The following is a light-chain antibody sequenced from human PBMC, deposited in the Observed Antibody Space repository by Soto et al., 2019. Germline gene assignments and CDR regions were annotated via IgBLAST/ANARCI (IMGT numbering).Light chain of an antibody. CDR1: SSDVGSYNY. CDR3: ISYAGSSNFVV. J-gene: IGLJ2*01. Sequence: QSALTQPPSASGCPGQSVTISCTGTSSDVGSYNYVSWIRQRPGTAPKLMIYEVTKRPSGVPDRFSGSKSGNTASLTVSGLQAEDEADYFCISYAGSSNFVVFGGGTKVTVL. CDR2: EVT. V-gene: IGLV2-8*01.